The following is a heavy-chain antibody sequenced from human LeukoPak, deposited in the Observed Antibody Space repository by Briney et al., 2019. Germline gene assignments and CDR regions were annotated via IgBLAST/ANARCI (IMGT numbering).Heavy chain of an antibody. CDR1: GGSISIYY. J-gene: IGHJ2*01. CDR3: ASDHKGYSYGPKTQSYWYFDL. V-gene: IGHV4-4*07. Sequence: SETLSLTCTVSGGSISIYYWSWIRQPAGRGLEWIGRIYTSGSTNYNPSLQSRVTMSVDTSKNQFSLKLSSVTAADTAVYYCASDHKGYSYGPKTQSYWYFDLWGRGTLVTVSS. CDR2: IYTSGST. D-gene: IGHD5-18*01.